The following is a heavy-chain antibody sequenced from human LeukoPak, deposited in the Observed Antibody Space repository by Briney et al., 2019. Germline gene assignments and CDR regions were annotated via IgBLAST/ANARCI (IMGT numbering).Heavy chain of an antibody. CDR1: GGSFSGYY. V-gene: IGHV4-34*01. CDR2: INHSGST. D-gene: IGHD2-2*01. J-gene: IGHJ3*02. Sequence: SGTLSLTCAVYGGSFSGYYWSWIRQPPGKGLEWIGEINHSGSTNYNPSLKSRVTISVDTSKNQFSLKLSSVTAADTAVYYCARRYQQIDIWGQGTMVTVSS. CDR3: ARRYQQIDI.